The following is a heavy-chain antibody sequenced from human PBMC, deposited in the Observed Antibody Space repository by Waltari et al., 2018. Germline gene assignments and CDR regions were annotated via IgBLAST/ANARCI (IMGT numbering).Heavy chain of an antibody. V-gene: IGHV3-74*01. D-gene: IGHD3-10*01. Sequence: EVQLVESGGGLVQPGGSLRLACVGSGFTFSGHWMHWVRQAPGKGLVWVSHIKCYGTTTTYADSVKGRFTSPRDNAKTALYLQMNSLRAEDTAVYYCAREVPWFGESIGYWYFDLWGRGTLVTVSS. CDR1: GFTFSGHW. CDR3: AREVPWFGESIGYWYFDL. J-gene: IGHJ2*01. CDR2: IKCYGTTT.